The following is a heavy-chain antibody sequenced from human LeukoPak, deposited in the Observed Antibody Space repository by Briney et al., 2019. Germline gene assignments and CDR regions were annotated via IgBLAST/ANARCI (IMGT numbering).Heavy chain of an antibody. CDR1: GGSISSGDYY. Sequence: SDTLSLPCTFSGGSISSGDYYWAWIRQPPGQGLEWIGNVQYSGSTYYNPSLKSRVTISLDTSKNQFSLRLSSVTAADTSMYYCTRRRGGTSSRDYWGQGTLVTVSS. J-gene: IGHJ4*02. CDR2: VQYSGST. V-gene: IGHV4-39*01. D-gene: IGHD6-13*01. CDR3: TRRRGGTSSRDY.